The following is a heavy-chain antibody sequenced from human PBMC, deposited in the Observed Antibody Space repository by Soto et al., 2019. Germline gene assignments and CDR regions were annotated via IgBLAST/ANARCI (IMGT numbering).Heavy chain of an antibody. Sequence: GGSLRLCCAASGFTFSSYAMSWVRQAPGKGLEWVSGISGSGGSTYYADSVKGRFTISRDNSKNTLYLQMSSLRAEDTAVYYCAKDRGGYSYGSDGGDYWGQGTLVTVSS. J-gene: IGHJ4*02. CDR2: ISGSGGST. CDR1: GFTFSSYA. CDR3: AKDRGGYSYGSDGGDY. D-gene: IGHD5-18*01. V-gene: IGHV3-23*01.